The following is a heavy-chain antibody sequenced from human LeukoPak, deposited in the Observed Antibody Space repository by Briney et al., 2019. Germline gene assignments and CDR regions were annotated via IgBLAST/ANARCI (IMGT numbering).Heavy chain of an antibody. CDR2: IYPGDSDT. D-gene: IGHD3-3*01. CDR3: ARLNDFRLDY. J-gene: IGHJ4*02. Sequence: GESLKISCKGSGYTFSSYWIGWVRQMPGKGLEWMGIIYPGDSDTRYSPSLQGQVTISVDTSIGTAYLQWSSLKASDTAIYYCARLNDFRLDYWGQGTLVTVSS. CDR1: GYTFSSYW. V-gene: IGHV5-51*01.